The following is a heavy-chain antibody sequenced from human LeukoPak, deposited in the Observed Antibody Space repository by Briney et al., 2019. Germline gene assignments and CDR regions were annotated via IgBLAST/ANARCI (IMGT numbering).Heavy chain of an antibody. J-gene: IGHJ6*03. V-gene: IGHV1-18*01. Sequence: ASVKVSCKASGYTFTSYGISWVRQAPGQGLEWMGWISAYNGNTNYAQKLQGRVTMTTDTSTSTAYMELRSLRSNDTAVYYCARNTGFITMIVAPMDVWGKGTTVTVSS. CDR2: ISAYNGNT. CDR1: GYTFTSYG. CDR3: ARNTGFITMIVAPMDV. D-gene: IGHD3-22*01.